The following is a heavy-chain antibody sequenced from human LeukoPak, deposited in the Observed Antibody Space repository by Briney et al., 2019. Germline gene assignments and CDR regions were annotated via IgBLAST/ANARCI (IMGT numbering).Heavy chain of an antibody. CDR1: GFTFDDYG. V-gene: IGHV3-20*04. CDR3: ARVNYDSSGYNY. D-gene: IGHD3-22*01. CDR2: INWNGGST. Sequence: PGGSLRLSCAASGFTFDDYGMSWVRQAPGEGLEWVSGINWNGGSTGYADSVKGRFTISRDNAKNSLYLQMNSLRAEDTALYYCARVNYDSSGYNYWGQGTLVTVSS. J-gene: IGHJ4*02.